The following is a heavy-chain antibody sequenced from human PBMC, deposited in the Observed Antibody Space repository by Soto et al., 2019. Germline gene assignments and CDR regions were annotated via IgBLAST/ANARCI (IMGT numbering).Heavy chain of an antibody. Sequence: QVQLQESGPGLVRPSGTLSLTCAVSGDSINSNYCWTWVRQPPGKGLEWIAEIYYSGGTSYNPSHKRRVTIPMDKSKNQFSLHLTSVTAANTAMYYCARDTGWGLGYWGQGTLVTVSS. D-gene: IGHD6-19*01. CDR1: GDSINSNYC. V-gene: IGHV4-4*02. CDR2: IYYSGGT. CDR3: ARDTGWGLGY. J-gene: IGHJ4*02.